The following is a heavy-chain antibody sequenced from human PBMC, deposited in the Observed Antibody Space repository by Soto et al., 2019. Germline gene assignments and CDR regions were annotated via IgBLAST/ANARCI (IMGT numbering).Heavy chain of an antibody. J-gene: IGHJ6*03. CDR1: GFSFDDYG. Sequence: GGSLRLSCAASGFSFDDYGMIWARQAPGKGLEWVSGINWNGGNTGYADSVKGRFTISRDNAKNSLYLQMNNMRAEDTALYHCARDYAARDYYYYYMDVWGKGTTVTVSS. CDR3: ARDYAARDYYYYYMDV. CDR2: INWNGGNT. D-gene: IGHD6-6*01. V-gene: IGHV3-20*01.